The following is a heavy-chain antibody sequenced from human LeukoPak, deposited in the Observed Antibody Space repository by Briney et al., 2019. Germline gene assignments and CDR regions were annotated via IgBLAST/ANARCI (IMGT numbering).Heavy chain of an antibody. Sequence: PGGSLRLSCAASGFTFNRYRMHWVRQAPGKGLEWVAVISYDGRYQFYADSVKGRFTVSRDNSKNTLFLQMNSLRAEDTAVYYCAKRYYDSSGNDYWGQGTLVTVSS. CDR1: GFTFNRYR. D-gene: IGHD3-22*01. V-gene: IGHV3-30*18. CDR2: ISYDGRYQ. J-gene: IGHJ4*02. CDR3: AKRYYDSSGNDY.